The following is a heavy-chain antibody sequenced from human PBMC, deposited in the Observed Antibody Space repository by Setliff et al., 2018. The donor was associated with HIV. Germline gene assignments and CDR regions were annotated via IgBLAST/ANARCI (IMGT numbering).Heavy chain of an antibody. CDR2: IYYSGGT. V-gene: IGHV4-31*11. D-gene: IGHD2-2*01. J-gene: IGHJ3*02. CDR1: GGSFSGYY. CDR3: ARGDAMTSLGAFDI. Sequence: SETLSLTCAVYGGSFSGYYWSWIRQYPQKGLEWIGYIYYSGGTYYNPSLKSRVTMSVDTSKNQFSLKLSSVTAADTAVYYCARGDAMTSLGAFDIWGQGTMVTVS.